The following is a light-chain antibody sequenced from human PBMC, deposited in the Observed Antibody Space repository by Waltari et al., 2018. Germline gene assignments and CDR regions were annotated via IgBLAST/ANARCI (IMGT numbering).Light chain of an antibody. J-gene: IGLJ2*01. CDR2: EVS. CDR3: NSYTSSNTLV. CDR1: ICDLGSYNY. V-gene: IGLV2-14*01. Sequence: QSALTHPASVSGSPGQSITTACTGTICDLGSYNYVSWYQQPPGKAPKLMIYEVSNRPSGVSSRVSGSKSGNTASLTISGLQTEDEADYYGNSYTSSNTLVFGGGTKLTVL.